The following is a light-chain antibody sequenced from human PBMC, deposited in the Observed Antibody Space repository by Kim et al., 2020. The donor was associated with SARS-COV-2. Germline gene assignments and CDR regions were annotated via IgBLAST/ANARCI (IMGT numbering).Light chain of an antibody. V-gene: IGKV3D-20*01. Sequence: SPGERATLSCGASQSVSSRYLGWYQQKPGLAPRLLIYDASSRATGIPDRFSGSGSGTEFTLTISRLEPEDFAVYYCQLYDSSSWTFGQGTKVEIK. CDR2: DAS. J-gene: IGKJ1*01. CDR3: QLYDSSSWT. CDR1: QSVSSRY.